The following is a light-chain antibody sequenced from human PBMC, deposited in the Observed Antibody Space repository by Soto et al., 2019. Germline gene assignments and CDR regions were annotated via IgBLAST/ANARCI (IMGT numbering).Light chain of an antibody. CDR2: GAY. J-gene: IGKJ5*01. Sequence: EIVLTQSPGTLSLSPGERATLSCRASQSVRSSYLAWYQQKPGQAHRLLIYGAYTRATGIPARFSGSGSGTEFTLTISRLQSEDLAVYYGQQYNNWPPITVGQWTRLEIK. V-gene: IGKV3-15*01. CDR1: QSVRSSY. CDR3: QQYNNWPPIT.